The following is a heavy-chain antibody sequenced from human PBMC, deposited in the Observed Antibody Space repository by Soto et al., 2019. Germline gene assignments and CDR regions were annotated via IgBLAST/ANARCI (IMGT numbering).Heavy chain of an antibody. CDR1: GGTFSSYA. CDR3: ARTDSSSSEGDKNWFDP. Sequence: QVQLVQSGAEVKKPGSSVKVSCKASGGTFSSYAISWVRQAPGQGLEWMGGIIPIFGTANYAQKFQGRVTITADESXSXXYMELSSLRSEDTAVYYCARTDSSSSEGDKNWFDPWGQGTLVTVSS. CDR2: IIPIFGTA. V-gene: IGHV1-69*12. D-gene: IGHD6-6*01. J-gene: IGHJ5*02.